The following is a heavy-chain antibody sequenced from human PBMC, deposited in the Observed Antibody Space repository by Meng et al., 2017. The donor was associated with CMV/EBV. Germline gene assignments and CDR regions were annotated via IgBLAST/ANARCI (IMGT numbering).Heavy chain of an antibody. V-gene: IGHV3-30-3*01. CDR3: ARGINNFDY. CDR1: GFTFSSYA. D-gene: IGHD3-16*01. Sequence: GGSLRLSCAASGFTFSSYAMHWVCQAPGKGLEWVAVISYDGSNKYYADSVKGRFTISRDNSKNTLYLQMNSLRAEDTAVYYCARGINNFDYWGQGTLVTVSS. CDR2: ISYDGSNK. J-gene: IGHJ4*02.